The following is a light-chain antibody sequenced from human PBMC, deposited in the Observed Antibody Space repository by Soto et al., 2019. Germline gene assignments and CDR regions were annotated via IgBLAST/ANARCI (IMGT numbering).Light chain of an antibody. CDR3: QQYDNLPPDT. CDR1: QDITDS. J-gene: IGKJ2*01. Sequence: DSQMTQSPSSLSASVGDRVTITCQASQDITDSLHWHRQRPGKAPNLLIYGASNLETGVPSRLSGSGSGTHFTFTINSLQPEDIATYYCQQYDNLPPDTFGQGTKVEI. CDR2: GAS. V-gene: IGKV1-33*01.